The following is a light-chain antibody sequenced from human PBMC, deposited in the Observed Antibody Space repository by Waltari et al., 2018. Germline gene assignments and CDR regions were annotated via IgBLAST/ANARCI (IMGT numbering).Light chain of an antibody. J-gene: IGLJ1*01. CDR2: YKSDSDQ. Sequence: QAVLTQPSSLSASPGASASLTCTLRSGIDVGAYWIYWYQQRPGSPPQYLLTYKSDSDQQQGSGVPSRFSGSKDASANAGSLRISGRQSDDEADYYCMIWHNSAYVFGSGTTVTVL. CDR3: MIWHNSAYV. CDR1: SGIDVGAYW. V-gene: IGLV5-45*03.